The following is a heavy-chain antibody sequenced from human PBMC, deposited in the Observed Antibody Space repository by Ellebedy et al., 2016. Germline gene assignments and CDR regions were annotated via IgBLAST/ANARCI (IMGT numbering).Heavy chain of an antibody. CDR2: INHSGST. J-gene: IGHJ6*02. CDR1: GGSISSYY. D-gene: IGHD3-10*01. V-gene: IGHV4-34*01. CDR3: ARGPRLFTLTRGVLRAVDV. Sequence: SETLSLXCTVSGGSISSYYWSWIRQPPGKGLEWIGEINHSGSTDYNPSLESRVTISVDTSKNQFSLILNSVTAADTAVYYCARGPRLFTLTRGVLRAVDVWGQGSTVIVS.